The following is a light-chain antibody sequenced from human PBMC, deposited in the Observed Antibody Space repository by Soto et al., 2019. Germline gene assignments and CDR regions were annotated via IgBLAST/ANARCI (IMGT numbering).Light chain of an antibody. CDR1: QSVSTSY. J-gene: IGKJ1*01. CDR3: QQYGGSPPT. V-gene: IGKV3-20*01. Sequence: EIVLTQSPGTLSLSPGERATLSCRASQSVSTSYLGWYQQKPGQAPRLLIYGASSRATGIPDRFSGSGSGTDFSLTISRLEPEDFAVYYCQQYGGSPPTFGQGTKVDIK. CDR2: GAS.